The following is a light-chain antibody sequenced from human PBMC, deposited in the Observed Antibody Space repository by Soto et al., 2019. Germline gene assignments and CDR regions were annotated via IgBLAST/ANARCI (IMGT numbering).Light chain of an antibody. CDR2: GAS. CDR3: QQYGSSPWT. J-gene: IGKJ1*01. V-gene: IGKV3-20*01. Sequence: EIVLTQSPGTLSLSPGERATLSCRASHSVSSSYLAWYQQKPGQAPRLLMYGASSRATGIPDRFSGSGSGRDFILTISRLEPEDFAVYYCQQYGSSPWTFGQGTKVEIK. CDR1: HSVSSSY.